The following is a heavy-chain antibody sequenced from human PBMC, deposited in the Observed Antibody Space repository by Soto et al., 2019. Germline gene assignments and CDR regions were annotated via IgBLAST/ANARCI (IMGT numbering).Heavy chain of an antibody. CDR3: ALIAVAGHFDY. Sequence: ASVKVSCTASGYTFTSYYIHWVRQAPGQGLEWMGIINPSGGSTSYAQKFQGRVTMTRDTSTSTVYMELSSLRSEDTAVYYCALIAVAGHFDYWGQGTLVTVSS. V-gene: IGHV1-46*01. CDR2: INPSGGST. J-gene: IGHJ4*02. D-gene: IGHD6-19*01. CDR1: GYTFTSYY.